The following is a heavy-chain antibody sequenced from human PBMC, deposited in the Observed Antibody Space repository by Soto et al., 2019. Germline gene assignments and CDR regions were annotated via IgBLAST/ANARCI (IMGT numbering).Heavy chain of an antibody. V-gene: IGHV6-1*01. CDR1: GDSVSTNSAT. CDR2: TYYRSTWSY. D-gene: IGHD2-8*01. J-gene: IGHJ5*01. Sequence: QVQLQQSGPGLVKPSQTLSLTCAISGDSVSTNSATWDWIRQSPSRGLEWLGRTYYRSTWSYDYEVSVKGRITINPDTSNNQLSLHLNSVTPDDTAVYHCARLIGNSWLDSWGQGTLVTVSS. CDR3: ARLIGNSWLDS.